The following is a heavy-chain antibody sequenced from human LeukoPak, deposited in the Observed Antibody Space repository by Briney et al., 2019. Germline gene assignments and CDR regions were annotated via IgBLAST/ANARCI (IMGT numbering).Heavy chain of an antibody. V-gene: IGHV1-2*02. J-gene: IGHJ5*02. CDR3: ARDSGDYEEGYNWFDP. Sequence: ASVKVSCKASGYTFTGYYIHWVRQAPGQGLEWVGWINPNSGGTNYAQKFQGRVTMTRDTSISTAYMELSRLRSDDTAVYYCARDSGDYEEGYNWFDPWGQGTLVTVSS. CDR1: GYTFTGYY. CDR2: INPNSGGT. D-gene: IGHD4-17*01.